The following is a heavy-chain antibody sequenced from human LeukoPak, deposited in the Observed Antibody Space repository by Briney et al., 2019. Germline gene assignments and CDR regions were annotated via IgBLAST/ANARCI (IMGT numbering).Heavy chain of an antibody. V-gene: IGHV4-34*01. J-gene: IGHJ4*02. CDR2: INHSGST. CDR3: ARPPHPVEYFDWSYFDY. Sequence: SETLSLTCAVYGGSFSGYYWSRIRQPPGKGLEWIGEINHSGSTNYNPSLKSRVTISVDTSKNQFSLKLSSVTAADTAVYYCARPPHPVEYFDWSYFDYWGQGTLVTVSS. CDR1: GGSFSGYY. D-gene: IGHD3-9*01.